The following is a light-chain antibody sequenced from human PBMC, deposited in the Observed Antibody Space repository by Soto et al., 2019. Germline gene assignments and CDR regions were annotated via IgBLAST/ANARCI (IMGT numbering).Light chain of an antibody. Sequence: DIQITQSPSSLSAPVGDRVTITCRASQSISSYLNWYQQKPGKAPKFLIYDASTLESGVPSRFSGSGSGTAFTLTISSLQPDDFATYYCQQYNNYPRTFGQGTKVDIK. CDR2: DAS. J-gene: IGKJ1*01. CDR3: QQYNNYPRT. V-gene: IGKV1-5*01. CDR1: QSISSY.